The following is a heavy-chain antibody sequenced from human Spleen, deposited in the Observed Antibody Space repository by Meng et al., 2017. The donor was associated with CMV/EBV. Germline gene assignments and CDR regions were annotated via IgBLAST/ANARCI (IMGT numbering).Heavy chain of an antibody. CDR2: MFYSGST. D-gene: IGHD2-2*01. CDR1: GYSISSGYY. Sequence: SETLSLTCTVSGYSISSGYYWAWIRQPPGKGLEWIGSMFYSGSTYYNPSLKSRVTISIDTSKNQLSLNLKSVTAADTAIYYCARGEGDTIVVPAAMSWFDPWGQGTLVTVSS. V-gene: IGHV4-38-2*02. CDR3: ARGEGDTIVVPAAMSWFDP. J-gene: IGHJ5*02.